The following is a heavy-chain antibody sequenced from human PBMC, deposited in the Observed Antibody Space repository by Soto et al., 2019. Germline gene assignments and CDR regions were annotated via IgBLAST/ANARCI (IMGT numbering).Heavy chain of an antibody. CDR3: ARVPSPFDYYYAMDV. D-gene: IGHD3-16*01. CDR1: GDSISSGNKY. V-gene: IGHV4-30-4*01. Sequence: SETLSLTCTVSGDSISSGNKYWSWIRQPPGKGLEWIGYIFSSGTTYYNSSLKSRLTMSLDASQNQFSLKLNSLTDADTAVYFCARVPSPFDYYYAMDVWGQGTTVTVSS. CDR2: IFSSGTT. J-gene: IGHJ6*02.